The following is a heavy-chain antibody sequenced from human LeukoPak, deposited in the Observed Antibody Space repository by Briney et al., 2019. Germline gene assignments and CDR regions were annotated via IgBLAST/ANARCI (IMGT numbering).Heavy chain of an antibody. J-gene: IGHJ4*02. CDR1: GYTFTGYY. CDR3: AREDDSSGYPDY. CDR2: ISAYNGNT. V-gene: IGHV1-18*04. D-gene: IGHD3-22*01. Sequence: ASVKVSCKASGYTFTGYYMHWVRQAPGQGLEWMGWISAYNGNTNYAQKLQGRVTMTTDTSTSTAYMELRSLRSDDTAVYYCAREDDSSGYPDYWGQGTLVTVSS.